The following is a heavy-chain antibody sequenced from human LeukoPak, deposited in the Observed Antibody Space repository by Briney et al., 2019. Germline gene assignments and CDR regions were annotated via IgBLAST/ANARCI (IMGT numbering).Heavy chain of an antibody. J-gene: IGHJ4*02. D-gene: IGHD6-13*01. CDR3: AKDKIYSSSVKYFDY. Sequence: PGGSLRLSCAASGFTFSSYAMSWVRQAPGKGLEWVSAISGSGGSTYYADSVKGRFTISRDNSKNTLYLQMNSLRAEDTAVYYCAKDKIYSSSVKYFDYWGQGTLVTVPS. V-gene: IGHV3-23*01. CDR1: GFTFSSYA. CDR2: ISGSGGST.